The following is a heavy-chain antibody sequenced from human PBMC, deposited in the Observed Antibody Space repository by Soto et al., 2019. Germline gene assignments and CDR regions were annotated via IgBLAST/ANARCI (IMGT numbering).Heavy chain of an antibody. CDR1: GFSFSNNV. V-gene: IGHV3-23*01. Sequence: EVQLLESGGGLVQPGGSLKLSCAVSGFSFSNNVIGWVRQTPGRGLEWVTSIGLSGGATIYADSVRGRFTISRDSSKKTVNLELNSLRAEDTAIYYCAKGEFTWNRLTRCFGLWGRGIVVTVSS. CDR2: IGLSGGAT. J-gene: IGHJ2*01. D-gene: IGHD1-1*01. CDR3: AKGEFTWNRLTRCFGL.